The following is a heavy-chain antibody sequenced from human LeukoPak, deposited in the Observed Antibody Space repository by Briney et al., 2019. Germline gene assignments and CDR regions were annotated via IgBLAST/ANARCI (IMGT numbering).Heavy chain of an antibody. Sequence: ASVKVSCKASGGTFTSYGISWVRQAPGQGLEWMGWISAYNGNTNYAQKLQGRVTMTTDTSTSTAYMELRSLRSDDTAVYYCARDCGYSYGYPSCRDDWGYFDYWGQGTLVTVSS. CDR3: ARDCGYSYGYPSCRDDWGYFDY. CDR1: GGTFTSYG. J-gene: IGHJ4*02. CDR2: ISAYNGNT. D-gene: IGHD5-18*01. V-gene: IGHV1-18*01.